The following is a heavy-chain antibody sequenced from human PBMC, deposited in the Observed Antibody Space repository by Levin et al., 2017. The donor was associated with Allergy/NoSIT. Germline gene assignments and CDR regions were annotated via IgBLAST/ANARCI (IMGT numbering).Heavy chain of an antibody. CDR3: ARVAGGDGYNYLEY. D-gene: IGHD5-24*01. V-gene: IGHV4-59*11. CDR1: GDSISSHY. J-gene: IGHJ4*02. Sequence: PSQTLSLTCTVSGDSISSHYWTWIRQPPGKGLEWIGYIYYSGITNYNPPLKSRVTISVDTSKNQFSLKLSSVTAADTAIYHCARVAGGDGYNYLEYWGQGILVTVSS. CDR2: IYYSGIT.